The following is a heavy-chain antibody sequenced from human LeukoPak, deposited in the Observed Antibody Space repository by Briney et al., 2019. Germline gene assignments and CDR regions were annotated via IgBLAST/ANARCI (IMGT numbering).Heavy chain of an antibody. CDR1: GFTFSSYA. CDR3: ARNASGFKLGDAFDI. Sequence: GESLRLSCAASGFTFSSYAMTWVRQAPGKGLEWISAISGSAYSTSYADSVKGRFTISRDNSKNTLYLQMNSLRAEDTAIYYCARNASGFKLGDAFDIWGQGTMVTVSS. J-gene: IGHJ3*02. D-gene: IGHD3-22*01. CDR2: ISGSAYST. V-gene: IGHV3-23*01.